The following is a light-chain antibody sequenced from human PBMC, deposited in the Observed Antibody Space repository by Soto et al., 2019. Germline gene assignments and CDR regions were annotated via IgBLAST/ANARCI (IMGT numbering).Light chain of an antibody. CDR1: QSISSY. CDR3: QQRRMWPIT. CDR2: DAY. V-gene: IGKV3-11*01. Sequence: EVVLTQSPDTLSLPPGERATLSCRASQSISSYLAWYQQNPGQAPRLLIYDAYNRATGIPPRFSGSGSGTDFTLTISSLEPEDSAVYYCQQRRMWPITFGQGTRLEI. J-gene: IGKJ5*01.